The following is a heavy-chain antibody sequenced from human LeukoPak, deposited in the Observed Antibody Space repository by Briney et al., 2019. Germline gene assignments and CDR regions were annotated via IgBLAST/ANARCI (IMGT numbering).Heavy chain of an antibody. CDR3: ATDCSGNRCYSL. CDR1: GFTFSSYW. D-gene: IGHD2-15*01. V-gene: IGHV3-74*01. Sequence: GGSLRLSCAASGFTFSSYWMHWVRQAPGKGLVWVSRIRSDGTNINYADSVMGRFTISRDNSKNSLYLQMNSLRLGDTALYYCATDCSGNRCYSLWGQGTLVTVSS. CDR2: IRSDGTNI. J-gene: IGHJ4*02.